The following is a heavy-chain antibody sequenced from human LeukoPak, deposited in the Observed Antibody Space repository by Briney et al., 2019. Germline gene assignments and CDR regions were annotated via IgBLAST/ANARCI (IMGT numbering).Heavy chain of an antibody. CDR3: ARYIVVVVAATLASWFDP. Sequence: SETLSLTCTVSGGSISSSSYYWGWIRQPPGKGLEWIGSIYYSGSTYYNPSLKSRVTISVDTSTNQFSLKLSSVTAADTAVYYCARYIVVVVAATLASWFDPWGQGTLVTVSS. D-gene: IGHD2-15*01. CDR1: GGSISSSSYY. V-gene: IGHV4-39*01. CDR2: IYYSGST. J-gene: IGHJ5*02.